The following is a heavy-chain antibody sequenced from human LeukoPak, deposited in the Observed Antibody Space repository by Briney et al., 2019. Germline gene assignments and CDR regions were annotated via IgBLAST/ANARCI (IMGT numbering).Heavy chain of an antibody. D-gene: IGHD3-22*01. J-gene: IGHJ4*02. CDR2: IGDSGAGT. CDR3: AKRGVVIRVILVGFHKEAYYFDS. V-gene: IGHV3-23*01. CDR1: GITLSNYG. Sequence: GGSLRLSCAVSGITLSNYGMSWVRQAPGKGLECVAGIGDSGAGTNYADSVKGRFTISRDNSKNTLYLQMNSLRVEDTAVYFCAKRGVVIRVILVGFHKEAYYFDSWGQGALVTVSS.